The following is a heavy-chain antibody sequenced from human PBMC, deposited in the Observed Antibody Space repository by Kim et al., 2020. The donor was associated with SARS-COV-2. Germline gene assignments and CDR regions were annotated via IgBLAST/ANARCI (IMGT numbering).Heavy chain of an antibody. CDR3: ARNYYDSSGPRGFDY. Sequence: QKFQGKVPITPDKSTSTAYMELSSLRSEDTAVYYCARNYYDSSGPRGFDYWGQGTLVTVSS. D-gene: IGHD3-22*01. V-gene: IGHV1-69*02. J-gene: IGHJ4*02.